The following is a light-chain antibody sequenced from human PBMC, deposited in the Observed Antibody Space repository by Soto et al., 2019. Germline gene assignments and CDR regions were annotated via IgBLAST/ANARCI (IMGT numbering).Light chain of an antibody. CDR1: QDISNF. J-gene: IGKJ2*01. CDR2: DVS. CDR3: EQYDILPT. V-gene: IGKV1-33*01. Sequence: DIQMTQSPSSLSASVGDRVTITCQASQDISNFLNWDQQKPGKAPKLLIYDVSNLETGGPSRFSGSGSGKDCSFSITSLQPEDIATYYCEQYDILPTFGQGTKLEIK.